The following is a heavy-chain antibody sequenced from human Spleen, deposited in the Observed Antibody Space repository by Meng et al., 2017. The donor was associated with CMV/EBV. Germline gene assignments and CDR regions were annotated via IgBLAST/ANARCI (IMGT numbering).Heavy chain of an antibody. V-gene: IGHV4-34*01. CDR1: SFSGYY. D-gene: IGHD6-19*01. J-gene: IGHJ2*01. Sequence: SFSGYYWSWIRQPPGKGLEWIGEINHSGSTNYNPSLKSRVTISLDTSKNQFSLKLTSVTAADTAVYYCARQLGAAVAGTNQVWYFDLWGRGTLVTVSS. CDR2: INHSGST. CDR3: ARQLGAAVAGTNQVWYFDL.